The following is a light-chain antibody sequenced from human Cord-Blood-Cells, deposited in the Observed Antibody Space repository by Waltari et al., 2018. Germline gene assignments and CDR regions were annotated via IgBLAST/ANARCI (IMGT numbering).Light chain of an antibody. Sequence: DIVMTQSPDSLAVSLGERATINCKSSQSVLYSSNNKNYLAWYQQKPGQPPKLLIYWASPREAGVPDRFSGSGSGTEFTVTISNLQAEGVAVYYCQQYYSTPWTFGQGTKVEIK. V-gene: IGKV4-1*01. CDR1: QSVLYSSNNKNY. CDR3: QQYYSTPWT. J-gene: IGKJ1*01. CDR2: WAS.